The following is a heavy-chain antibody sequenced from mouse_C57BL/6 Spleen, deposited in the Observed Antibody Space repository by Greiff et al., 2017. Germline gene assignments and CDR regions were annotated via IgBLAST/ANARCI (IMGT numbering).Heavy chain of an antibody. CDR3: ARSYDSLYAMDY. CDR2: IYPSDSET. Sequence: QVQLQQPGPELVRPGPSVKLSCKASGYTFTSYWMDWVKQRPGKGLEWIGNIYPSDSETHYNQKFKDKATLTVDKSSSTAYMQLSSLTSEDSAVYYCARSYDSLYAMDYWGQGTSVTVSS. D-gene: IGHD2-12*01. J-gene: IGHJ4*01. V-gene: IGHV1-61*01. CDR1: GYTFTSYW.